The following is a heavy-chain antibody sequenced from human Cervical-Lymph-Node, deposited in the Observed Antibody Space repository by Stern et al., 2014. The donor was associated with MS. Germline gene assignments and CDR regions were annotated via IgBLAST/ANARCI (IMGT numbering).Heavy chain of an antibody. Sequence: QVQLQESGPGLVKPSETLSLTCTVSGGSISSSSYYWGWIRQPPGKGLEWIGSIYYSGSTYYNPSLKSRVTISVDTPKNQFPLNLSSVTAADTAVYYCARWAYSSGWYNWFDPWGQGTLVTVSS. CDR1: GGSISSSSYY. CDR2: IYYSGST. CDR3: ARWAYSSGWYNWFDP. V-gene: IGHV4-39*01. J-gene: IGHJ5*02. D-gene: IGHD3-22*01.